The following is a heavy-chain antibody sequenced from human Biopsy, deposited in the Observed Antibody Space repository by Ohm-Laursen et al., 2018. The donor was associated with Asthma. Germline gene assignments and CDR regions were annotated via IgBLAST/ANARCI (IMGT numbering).Heavy chain of an antibody. V-gene: IGHV3-74*01. CDR1: GFTFSHYW. J-gene: IGHJ5*02. Sequence: SLRLSCAAPGFTFSHYWMHWVRQAPGKGLVWVSRINGDGSSTSYADSVKGRFTISRDNAKKKLSLQMNSLRAEDTAVYYCARGYDSSSWGQGTPVTVSS. CDR2: INGDGSST. CDR3: ARGYDSSS. D-gene: IGHD6-6*01.